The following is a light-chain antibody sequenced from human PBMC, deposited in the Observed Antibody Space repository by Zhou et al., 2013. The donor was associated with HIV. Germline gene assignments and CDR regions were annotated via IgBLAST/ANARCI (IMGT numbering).Light chain of an antibody. V-gene: IGKV1-5*03. CDR1: QGITND. J-gene: IGKJ2*03. CDR3: QQYNTFSPGS. CDR2: KAS. Sequence: DIQMTQSPSSLSASVGDRVTITCRASQGITNDLGWYQQKPGKAPKLLLFKASDLEGGVPSRFSGSGSGTEFTLTISSLQPDDVATYYCQQYNTFSPGSYGQGTKLEIK.